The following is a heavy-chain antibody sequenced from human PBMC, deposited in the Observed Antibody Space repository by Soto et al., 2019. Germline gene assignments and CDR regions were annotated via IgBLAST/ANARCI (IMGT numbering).Heavy chain of an antibody. J-gene: IGHJ4*02. CDR2: IKYDGTER. D-gene: IGHD2-21*01. Sequence: GGSLRLSCEASGFRFNDYWMNWVRQAPGKGLEWVASIKYDGTERSYVDSVKGRFTISRDNAKNSLYLQVHSLRAEDTAVYYCARDGVMPGLYFDLWGQGTLVTVS. CDR3: ARDGVMPGLYFDL. V-gene: IGHV3-7*01. CDR1: GFRFNDYW.